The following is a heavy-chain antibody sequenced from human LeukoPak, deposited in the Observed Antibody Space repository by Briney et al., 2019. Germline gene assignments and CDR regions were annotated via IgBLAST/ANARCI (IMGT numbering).Heavy chain of an antibody. D-gene: IGHD6-13*01. Sequence: GGSLRLSCAAPGFIFRNYAMSWVRQAPGKGLERVSAISGSSISTYYAESVKGRFTISRDNSKNTLYLQMNSLRAEDTAVYYCAKPRPSYSSSWYDHWGQGTLVTVSS. CDR1: GFIFRNYA. J-gene: IGHJ5*02. CDR2: ISGSSIST. V-gene: IGHV3-23*01. CDR3: AKPRPSYSSSWYDH.